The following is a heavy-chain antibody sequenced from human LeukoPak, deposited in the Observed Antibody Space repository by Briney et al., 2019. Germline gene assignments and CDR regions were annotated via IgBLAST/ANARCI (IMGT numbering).Heavy chain of an antibody. J-gene: IGHJ4*02. CDR2: ILQSGST. CDR1: GDSISSNYW. Sequence: SETLSLTCAASGDSISSNYWWSWVRQSPGKGLEWIGEILQSGSTNYNPSLRSRVTISIDKSKNQFSLNLSSVTAADTAVYYCARESWSYASKFHYWGQGTLVTVSS. D-gene: IGHD3-16*01. V-gene: IGHV4-4*02. CDR3: ARESWSYASKFHY.